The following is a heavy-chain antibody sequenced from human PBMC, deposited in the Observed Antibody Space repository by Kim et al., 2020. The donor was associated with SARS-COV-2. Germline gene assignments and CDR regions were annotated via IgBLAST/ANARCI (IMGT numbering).Heavy chain of an antibody. D-gene: IGHD3-10*01. CDR2: IWYDASTE. Sequence: GGSLRLSCAASGDSFSYFAMHWVRQAPGKGPEWVAIIWYDASTEHYADSVKGRFTISRDNSKNQLYLQMNSPRVDETAVYHCVKDGRGTHYYFQMDVWGPGTTVTVSS. CDR1: GDSFSYFA. J-gene: IGHJ6*02. CDR3: VKDGRGTHYYFQMDV. V-gene: IGHV3-33*03.